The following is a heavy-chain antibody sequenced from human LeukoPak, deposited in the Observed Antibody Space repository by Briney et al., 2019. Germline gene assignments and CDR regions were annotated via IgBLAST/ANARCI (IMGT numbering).Heavy chain of an antibody. Sequence: PSETLSLTCAVYGGSFSGYYWSWIRQPPGKGLEWIGEINHSGSTNYNPSLKSRVTISVDTSKNQFSLKLSSVTAADTAVYYCARVEGSSSSWYPSYYYYYMDVWGKGTTVTVSS. J-gene: IGHJ6*03. V-gene: IGHV4-34*01. CDR2: INHSGST. D-gene: IGHD6-13*01. CDR3: ARVEGSSSSWYPSYYYYYMDV. CDR1: GGSFSGYY.